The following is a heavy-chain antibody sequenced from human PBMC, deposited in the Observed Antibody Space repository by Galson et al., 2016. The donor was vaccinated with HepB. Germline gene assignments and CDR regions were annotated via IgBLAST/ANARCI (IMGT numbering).Heavy chain of an antibody. Sequence: SETLSLTCAVSGGPFSGYWSWLRQPPGKGLEWIGEINQSGTSTTYNPSLVPRVTISVDTSKNQFSLNLKSVTAADTAVYYCARELGLRGIRMDVRGQGTTVTVSS. CDR1: GGPFSGY. CDR2: INQSGTST. J-gene: IGHJ6*02. D-gene: IGHD3-10*01. CDR3: ARELGLRGIRMDV. V-gene: IGHV4-34*01.